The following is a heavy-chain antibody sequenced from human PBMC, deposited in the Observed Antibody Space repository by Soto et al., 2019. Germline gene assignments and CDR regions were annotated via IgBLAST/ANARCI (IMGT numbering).Heavy chain of an antibody. CDR2: IYYSGTT. D-gene: IGHD6-13*01. J-gene: IGHJ4*02. Sequence: QVQLQESGPGLVKPSQTLSLTCIVSGGSISSDDHYWSWIRQPPGKGLEWIGYIYYSGTTHSNPSLKSLLFISLDTSKNQFSLQLTSVTAADTAVYYCATVRSRWNIDYWGQGTLVTVSS. CDR3: ATVRSRWNIDY. CDR1: GGSISSDDHY. V-gene: IGHV4-30-4*01.